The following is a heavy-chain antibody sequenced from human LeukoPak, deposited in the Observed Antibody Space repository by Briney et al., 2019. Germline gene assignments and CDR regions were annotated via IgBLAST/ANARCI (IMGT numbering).Heavy chain of an antibody. CDR1: GYTFTGYY. CDR2: INPNSGGT. D-gene: IGHD3-22*01. Sequence: ASVKVSCKASGYTFTGYYMHWVRQAPGQGLEWMERINPNSGGTNYAQKFQGRVTMTRDTSISTAYMELSRLRSDDTAVYYCARDNDSSGYYNPIDYWGQGTLVTDSS. V-gene: IGHV1-2*06. J-gene: IGHJ4*02. CDR3: ARDNDSSGYYNPIDY.